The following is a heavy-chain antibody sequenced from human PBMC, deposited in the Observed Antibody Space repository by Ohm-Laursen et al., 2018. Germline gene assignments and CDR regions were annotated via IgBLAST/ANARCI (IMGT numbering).Heavy chain of an antibody. CDR1: GFPFYSSW. J-gene: IGHJ4*02. CDR2: ITSSGSTI. V-gene: IGHV3-11*01. D-gene: IGHD1-26*01. Sequence: GSLRLSCSASGFPFYSSWMTWIRQAPGKGLEWVSYITSSGSTIYYADSVKGRFTISRDNAKNSLYLQMNSLRPEDTAVYYCARLLSGSSPEDYWGQGTLVTVSS. CDR3: ARLLSGSSPEDY.